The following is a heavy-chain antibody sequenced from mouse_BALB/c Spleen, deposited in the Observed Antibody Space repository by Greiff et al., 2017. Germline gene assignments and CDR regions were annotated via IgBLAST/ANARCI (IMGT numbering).Heavy chain of an antibody. CDR1: GFTFSSYA. V-gene: IGHV5-6-5*01. CDR3: ARGGIYYGNPYYAMDY. Sequence: EVQGVESGGGLVKPGGSLKLSCAASGFTFSSYAMSWVRQTPEKRLEWVASISSGGSTYYPDSVKGRFTISRDNARNILYLQMSSLRSEDTAMYYCARGGIYYGNPYYAMDYWGQGTSVTVSS. J-gene: IGHJ4*01. D-gene: IGHD2-1*01. CDR2: ISSGGST.